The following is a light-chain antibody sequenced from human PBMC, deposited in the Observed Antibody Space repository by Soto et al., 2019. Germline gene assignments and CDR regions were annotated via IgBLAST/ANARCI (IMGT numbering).Light chain of an antibody. CDR2: DNN. CDR3: ATWDSSLSAVV. Sequence: QAVVTQPPSVSAAPGQKVTISCSGSSSNIGNNYVSWYQQLPGTAPKLLIYDNNKRPSGIPDRFSASKSDTSATLGIIGLQTGDEADYYCATWDSSLSAVVFGGGTKVTVL. CDR1: SSNIGNNY. J-gene: IGLJ2*01. V-gene: IGLV1-51*01.